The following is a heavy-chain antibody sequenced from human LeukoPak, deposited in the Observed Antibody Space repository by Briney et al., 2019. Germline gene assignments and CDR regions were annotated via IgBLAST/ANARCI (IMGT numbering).Heavy chain of an antibody. D-gene: IGHD2-8*01. J-gene: IGHJ4*02. CDR1: GFTFTSHW. V-gene: IGHV3-7*01. Sequence: GGSLRLSCAASGFTFTSHWMSWVRRAPGKGLEWVARMNLDGSEKYYVDSVKGRFTISRDNAETSLYLEMNSLRAEDTAVYYCARDATYCTNGVCYTRFDYWGQGTLVTVSS. CDR3: ARDATYCTNGVCYTRFDY. CDR2: MNLDGSEK.